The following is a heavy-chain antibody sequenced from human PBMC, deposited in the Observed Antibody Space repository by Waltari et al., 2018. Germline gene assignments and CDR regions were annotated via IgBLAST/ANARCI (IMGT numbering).Heavy chain of an antibody. J-gene: IGHJ4*03. CDR1: GYTFTSYD. D-gene: IGHD6-13*01. Sequence: QVQLVQSGAEVKKPGASVKVSCKASGYTFTSYDINWVRQATGQGLEWMGWRNPNSGNTGYAQKFQGRVTITRNTSISTAYMELSSLRSEDTAVYYCARGRREKQQPRYYFDYWGKGTTVTVSS. CDR2: RNPNSGNT. V-gene: IGHV1-8*03. CDR3: ARGRREKQQPRYYFDY.